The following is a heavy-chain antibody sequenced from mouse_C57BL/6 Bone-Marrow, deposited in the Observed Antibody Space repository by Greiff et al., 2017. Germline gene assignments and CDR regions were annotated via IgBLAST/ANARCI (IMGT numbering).Heavy chain of an antibody. J-gene: IGHJ3*01. CDR1: GYTFTTYW. Sequence: QVQLKQPGAELVMPGASVKLSCKASGYTFTTYWMHWVKQRPGQGLEWIGEIDPYDSYTNYNEKFKGKSTLTVDKSSSTAYMQLSRLTSEDSAVYYCARACGAYWGQGTVVTVSA. V-gene: IGHV1-69*01. CDR2: IDPYDSYT. CDR3: ARACGAY.